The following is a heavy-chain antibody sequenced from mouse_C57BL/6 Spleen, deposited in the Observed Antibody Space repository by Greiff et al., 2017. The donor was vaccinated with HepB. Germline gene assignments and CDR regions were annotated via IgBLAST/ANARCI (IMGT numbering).Heavy chain of an antibody. CDR3: ARGEDGPMGAMDY. CDR2: ISNGGGST. Sequence: EVQLVESGGGLVQPGGSLKLSCAASGFTFSDYYMYWVRQTPEKRLEWVAYISNGGGSTYYPDTVKGRFTISRDNAKNTLYLQMSRLKSEDTAMYYCARGEDGPMGAMDYWGQGTSVTVSS. CDR1: GFTFSDYY. D-gene: IGHD1-1*02. V-gene: IGHV5-12*01. J-gene: IGHJ4*01.